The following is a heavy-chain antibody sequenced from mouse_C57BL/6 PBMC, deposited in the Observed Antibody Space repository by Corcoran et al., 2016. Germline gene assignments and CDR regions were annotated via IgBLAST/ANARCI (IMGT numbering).Heavy chain of an antibody. Sequence: QIQLVQSGPELKKPGETVKISCKASGYTFTTYGMSWVKQAPGKGLKWMGWINTYSGVPTYADDFKGRFAFSLETSASTAYLQINNLKNEDTATYFGARRGLLRRDFDVWGTGTTVTVSS. CDR2: INTYSGVP. CDR1: GYTFTTYG. J-gene: IGHJ1*03. D-gene: IGHD2-3*01. V-gene: IGHV9-3*01. CDR3: ARRGLLRRDFDV.